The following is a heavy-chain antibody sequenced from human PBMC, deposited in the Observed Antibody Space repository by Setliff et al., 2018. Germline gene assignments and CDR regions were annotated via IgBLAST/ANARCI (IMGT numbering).Heavy chain of an antibody. CDR2: IYYGGST. CDR3: AREGNTRPTYYYYGMDV. V-gene: IGHV4-59*01. Sequence: SETLSLTCTVSGGSISSYYWSWIRQPPGKGLEWIGYIYYGGSTNYNPSLKSRVTISVDTSKNQFSLKLSSVTAADTAVYYCAREGNTRPTYYYYGMDVWGQGTTVTVSS. CDR1: GGSISSYY. J-gene: IGHJ6*02.